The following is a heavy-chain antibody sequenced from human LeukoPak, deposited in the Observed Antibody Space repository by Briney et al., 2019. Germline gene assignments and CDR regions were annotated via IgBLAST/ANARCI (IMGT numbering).Heavy chain of an antibody. CDR2: IYYSGST. D-gene: IGHD5-24*01. V-gene: IGHV4-39*01. CDR1: GASISSSSYY. CDR3: ARAVEMAYNFWYFDL. Sequence: PSETLSLTCTVSGASISSSSYYWGWIRQPPGKGLEWIGRIYYSGSTYYKSSLKSRVTISVDTSKNQFSLKLSSVTAADTTVYYCARAVEMAYNFWYFDLWGRGTLVTASS. J-gene: IGHJ2*01.